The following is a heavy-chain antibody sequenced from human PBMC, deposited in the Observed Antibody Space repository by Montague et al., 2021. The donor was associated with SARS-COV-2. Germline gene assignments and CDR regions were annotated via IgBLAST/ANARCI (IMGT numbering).Heavy chain of an antibody. CDR1: GYSISSGYY. D-gene: IGHD3-22*01. CDR2: IYHSGST. V-gene: IGHV4-38-2*02. Sequence: SETLSLTCTISGYSISSGYYWGWIRQPPGKGLEWIGSIYHSGSTYYNPSLKSRVTISVDTSKNQFSLKLSSATAADTAVYYCARVRSITMIVVVITPMGWFDPWGQGTLVTVSS. CDR3: ARVRSITMIVVVITPMGWFDP. J-gene: IGHJ5*02.